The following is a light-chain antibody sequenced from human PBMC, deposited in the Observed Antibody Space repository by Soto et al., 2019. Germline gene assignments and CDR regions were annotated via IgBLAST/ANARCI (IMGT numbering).Light chain of an antibody. CDR2: DVT. CDR3: CSYVVGYTSYV. Sequence: QSALTQPRSVSGSPGQSVTISCTGTSSDVGGYNFVSWYQQHPGKAPKFMIYDVTKRPAWVPDRVSGSKSDNTASLTISGLQAEYEAEYYCCSYVVGYTSYVFGTGTKVTVL. CDR1: SSDVGGYNF. J-gene: IGLJ1*01. V-gene: IGLV2-11*01.